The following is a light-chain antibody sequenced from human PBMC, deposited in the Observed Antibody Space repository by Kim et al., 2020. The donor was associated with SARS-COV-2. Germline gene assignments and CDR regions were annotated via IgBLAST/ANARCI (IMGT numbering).Light chain of an antibody. CDR3: QQNVNIPLT. J-gene: IGKJ4*01. CDR1: QDISNY. Sequence: DIQMTQSPSSLSASVGDRVTITCQASQDISNYLNWYQQKPGKAPKLLIYDASNLETGAPSRFSGSGSGTDFTFTISSLQPEDIATYYCQQNVNIPLTFGGGTKVEI. CDR2: DAS. V-gene: IGKV1-33*01.